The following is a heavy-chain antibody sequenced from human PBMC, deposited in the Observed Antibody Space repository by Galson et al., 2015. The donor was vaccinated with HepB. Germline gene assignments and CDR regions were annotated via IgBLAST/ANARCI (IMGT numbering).Heavy chain of an antibody. CDR2: EK. V-gene: IGHV3-7*01. D-gene: IGHD2-2*01. J-gene: IGHJ6*02. Sequence: EKYYVDSVKGRFTISRDNAKNSLYLQMNSLRAEDTAVYYCARGLPYCSSTSCPDYYYYGMDVWGHGTTVTVSS. CDR3: ARGLPYCSSTSCPDYYYYGMDV.